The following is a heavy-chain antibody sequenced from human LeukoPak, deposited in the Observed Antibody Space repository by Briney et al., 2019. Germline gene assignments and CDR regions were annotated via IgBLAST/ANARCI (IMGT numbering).Heavy chain of an antibody. CDR1: GGSISSNNW. J-gene: IGHJ4*02. V-gene: IGHV4-4*02. CDR3: ARGPSVAAHLDY. D-gene: IGHD5-12*01. Sequence: PSRTLSLTWAVSGGSISSNNWWGWVRQPPGKGLEWIGEIYHHGATNYNPSLKSRATLSVDKSKNQFSLELSSVTAADTAVYYCARGPSVAAHLDYWGQRTLVTVSS. CDR2: IYHHGAT.